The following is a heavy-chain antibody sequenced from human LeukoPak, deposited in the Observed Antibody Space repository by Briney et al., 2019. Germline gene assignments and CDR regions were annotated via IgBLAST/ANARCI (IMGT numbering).Heavy chain of an antibody. V-gene: IGHV4-59*12. J-gene: IGHJ4*02. D-gene: IGHD1-20*01. CDR1: GGAISDYY. Sequence: SETLSLTCTVSGGAISDYYWTWIRQPPGKGPEWMGYVYYSGSTNYNPSLKSRVTISLDTSKSQFSLKLSSVTAADTAVYYCARDTYGIIDYWGQGTLVTVSS. CDR3: ARDTYGIIDY. CDR2: VYYSGST.